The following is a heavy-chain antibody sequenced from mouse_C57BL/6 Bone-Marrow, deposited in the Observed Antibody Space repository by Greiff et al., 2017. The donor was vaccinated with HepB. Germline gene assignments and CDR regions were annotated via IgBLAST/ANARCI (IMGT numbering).Heavy chain of an antibody. J-gene: IGHJ1*03. CDR1: GFTFSSYT. CDR3: AKVSYGRDWYFDV. V-gene: IGHV5-9*01. D-gene: IGHD1-1*01. CDR2: ISGGGGNT. Sequence: EVQGVESGGGLVKPGGSLKLSCAASGFTFSSYTMSWVRQTPEKRLEWVATISGGGGNTYYPDSVKGRFTISRDNAKNTLYLQMSSLRSEDTALYDCAKVSYGRDWYFDVWGTGTTVTVSS.